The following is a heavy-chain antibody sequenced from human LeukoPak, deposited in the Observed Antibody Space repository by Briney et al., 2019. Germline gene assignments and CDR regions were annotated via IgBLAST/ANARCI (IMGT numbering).Heavy chain of an antibody. CDR2: IYYSGST. D-gene: IGHD6-19*01. CDR1: GGSISSYY. J-gene: IGHJ5*02. V-gene: IGHV4-59*01. Sequence: TETLSLTCTVSGGSISSYYWSWIRQPPGKGLEWIGYIYYSGSTNYNPSLKSRVTISVDTSKNQFSLTLSSVTAADTAVYYCARAHVQWLVPRWFDPWGQGTLVTVSS. CDR3: ARAHVQWLVPRWFDP.